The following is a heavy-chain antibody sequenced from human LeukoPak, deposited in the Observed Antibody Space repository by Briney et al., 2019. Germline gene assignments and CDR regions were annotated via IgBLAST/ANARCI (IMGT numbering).Heavy chain of an antibody. D-gene: IGHD6-13*01. V-gene: IGHV4-31*03. J-gene: IGHJ5*02. CDR2: IYYSGST. CDR1: GGSISSGGYY. Sequence: SETLSLTCTVSGGSISSGGYYWSWIRQHPGKGLEWIGYIYYSGSTYYNPSLKSRVTISVDTSKNQFSLKLSSVTAADTAVYYCARAPRQGIAAHNWFDPWGQGTLVTVSS. CDR3: ARAPRQGIAAHNWFDP.